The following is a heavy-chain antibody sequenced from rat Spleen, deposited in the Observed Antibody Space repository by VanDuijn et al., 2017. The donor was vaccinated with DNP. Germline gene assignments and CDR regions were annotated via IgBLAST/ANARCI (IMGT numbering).Heavy chain of an antibody. CDR2: ISTGGANT. J-gene: IGHJ2*01. D-gene: IGHD4-3*01. CDR1: GFSFNTYA. Sequence: EVQLVESGGGFVQPGGSLRLSCAASGFSFNTYALAWVRQTPAKGLEWVASISTGGANTYYRDSVKGRFTISRDNAKNTQYLQMDSLRSEDTATYNCARPHISDYAYYFDYWGQGVMVTVSS. V-gene: IGHV5S13*01. CDR3: ARPHISDYAYYFDY.